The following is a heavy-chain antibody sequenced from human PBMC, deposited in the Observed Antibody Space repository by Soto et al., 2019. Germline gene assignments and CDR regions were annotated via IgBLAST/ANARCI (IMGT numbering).Heavy chain of an antibody. Sequence: EVQLVESGGGLVQPGGSLRLSCAASGFTFSSYWMSWVRQAPGKVLEWVANIEQDGSEKYCVDSVKGRFTISRDNATNSLYLQMNSLRAEDTAVYYCARDAAPMTYYDFWSGDYEDYWGQGALVTVSS. J-gene: IGHJ4*02. D-gene: IGHD3-3*01. CDR2: IEQDGSEK. V-gene: IGHV3-7*01. CDR1: GFTFSSYW. CDR3: ARDAAPMTYYDFWSGDYEDY.